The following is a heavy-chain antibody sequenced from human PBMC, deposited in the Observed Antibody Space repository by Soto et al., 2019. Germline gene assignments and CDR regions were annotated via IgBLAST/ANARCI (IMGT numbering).Heavy chain of an antibody. CDR1: GGSISSYC. Sequence: SETLSLTCTVSGGSISSYCWSWIRQPPGKGLEWIGYIYYSGSTNYNPSLKSRVTISVDTSKNQFSLKLSSVTAADTAVYYCASGPYEGGGVMPYYYGMDVCGTVNTVTVSS. CDR2: IYYSGST. CDR3: ASGPYEGGGVMPYYYGMDV. J-gene: IGHJ6*04. D-gene: IGHD3-16*01. V-gene: IGHV4-59*01.